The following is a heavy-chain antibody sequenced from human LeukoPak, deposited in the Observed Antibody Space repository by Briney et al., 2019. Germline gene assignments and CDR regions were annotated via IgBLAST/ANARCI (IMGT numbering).Heavy chain of an antibody. D-gene: IGHD3-3*01. CDR2: IYYSGNT. Sequence: SETLSLTCTVSGGSISSSSYYWGWIRQPPGKGLEWIGSIYYSGNTYYNPSLRSRVTISVGTSRNQFSLKLSSVTAADTAVYYCARLPDHTIFGVVINYFDYWGQGTLVTVSS. CDR1: GGSISSSSYY. V-gene: IGHV4-39*01. J-gene: IGHJ4*02. CDR3: ARLPDHTIFGVVINYFDY.